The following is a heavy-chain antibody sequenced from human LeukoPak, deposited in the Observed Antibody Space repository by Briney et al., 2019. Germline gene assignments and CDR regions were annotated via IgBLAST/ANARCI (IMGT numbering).Heavy chain of an antibody. CDR2: INHSGST. V-gene: IGHV4-34*01. CDR3: ARYKEVRGVKSGSKYYFDY. D-gene: IGHD3-10*01. J-gene: IGHJ4*02. Sequence: SETLSLTCAVYSGSFSGYYWSWIRQPPGKGLEWIGEINHSGSTNYNPSLKSRVTISVDTSKNQFSLKLSSVTAADTAVYYCARYKEVRGVKSGSKYYFDYWGQGTLVTVSS. CDR1: SGSFSGYY.